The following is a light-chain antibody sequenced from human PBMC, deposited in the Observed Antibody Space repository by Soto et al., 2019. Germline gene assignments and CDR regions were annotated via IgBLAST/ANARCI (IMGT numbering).Light chain of an antibody. Sequence: QSALTQPASVSGSPGQSITISCTGTSSDVGGYNCVSWYQQHPGEAPKLMIYEVSNRPSGVSNRFSGSKSGNTASLTISGLQAEDEADYYCSSYTSSSINVFGTGTKVTVL. CDR2: EVS. CDR1: SSDVGGYNC. J-gene: IGLJ1*01. CDR3: SSYTSSSINV. V-gene: IGLV2-14*01.